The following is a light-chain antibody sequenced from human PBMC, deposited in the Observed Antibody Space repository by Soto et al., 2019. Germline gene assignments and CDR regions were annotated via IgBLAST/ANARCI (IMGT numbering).Light chain of an antibody. CDR3: QVWDSSSDHSYVV. Sequence: QSALTQPPSASGSPGQSVTISCTGTSSDVGGYDFVSWYQQHPGKAPKLMIYEVIKRPSGVPDRFSGFKSGNTATLTISRVEAGDEADYYCQVWDSSSDHSYVVFGGGTKLTVL. CDR1: SSDVGGYDF. CDR2: EVI. J-gene: IGLJ2*01. V-gene: IGLV2-8*01.